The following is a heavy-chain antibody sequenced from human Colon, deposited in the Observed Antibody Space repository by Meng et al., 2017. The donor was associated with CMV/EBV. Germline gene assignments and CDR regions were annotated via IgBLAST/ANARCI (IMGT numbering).Heavy chain of an antibody. CDR1: GFTFSSYW. Sequence: GSLRLSCAASGFTFSSYWMTWIRQSPGKGLEWIGYIYQSGTRYNPNSGKTNYNPSLQSRVSISVDTSKNHFSLELSSVTAADTAVYYCARVGSSGWELAYWGQGVLVTVSS. J-gene: IGHJ4*02. CDR3: ARVGSSGWELAY. D-gene: IGHD6-19*01. V-gene: IGHV4-59*01. CDR2: IYQSGTRYNPNSGKT.